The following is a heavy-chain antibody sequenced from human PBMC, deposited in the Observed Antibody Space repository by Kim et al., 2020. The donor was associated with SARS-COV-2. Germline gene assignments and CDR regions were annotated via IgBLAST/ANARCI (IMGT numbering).Heavy chain of an antibody. V-gene: IGHV3-20*04. CDR3: AGDGPVGGTQYYDSSGSYFDY. Sequence: GGSLRLSCAASGLTFDDYGMSWVRQAPGKGLEWVSGINWNGGSTGYADSVMGRFTISRDNAKNSLYLQMNSLRSEDTALYYCAGDGPVGGTQYYDSSGSYFDYWGQGSLVTVSS. CDR1: GLTFDDYG. CDR2: INWNGGST. J-gene: IGHJ4*02. D-gene: IGHD3-22*01.